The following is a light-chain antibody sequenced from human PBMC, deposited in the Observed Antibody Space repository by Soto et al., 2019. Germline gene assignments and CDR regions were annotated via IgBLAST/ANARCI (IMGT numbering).Light chain of an antibody. CDR1: QSVSSY. Sequence: EIVLTQSPATLSLSPGERATLSCRASQSVSSYLAWYQQKPGQAPRLLIYDASNRATGIPSRFSGRGSGTDFTLTSSSLEPEEFAVYYCQQRSNWPRTFGQGTKLEIK. V-gene: IGKV3-11*01. CDR2: DAS. CDR3: QQRSNWPRT. J-gene: IGKJ2*01.